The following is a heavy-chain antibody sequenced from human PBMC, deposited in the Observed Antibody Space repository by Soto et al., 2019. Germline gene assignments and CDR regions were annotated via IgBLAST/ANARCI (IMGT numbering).Heavy chain of an antibody. CDR3: IPCRCCGDCLSSYASYYYISIAV. V-gene: IGHV2-5*02. CDR2: IYWDDDK. Sequence: QITLNESGPTLVKPTQPLTLTCTFSAFSLTTGGVGVGWIRQPPGKAIEWLAPIYWDDDKRYSPSRSSRLTTTTDTSSIQVVLTMTDMDPVAIATYYCIPCRCCGDCLSSYASYYYISIAVLGQGTTVTVSS. CDR1: AFSLTTGGVG. J-gene: IGHJ6*02. D-gene: IGHD2-21*02.